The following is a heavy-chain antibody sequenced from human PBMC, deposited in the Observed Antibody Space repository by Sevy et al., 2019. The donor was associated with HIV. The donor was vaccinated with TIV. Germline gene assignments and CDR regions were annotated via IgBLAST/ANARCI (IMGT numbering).Heavy chain of an antibody. J-gene: IGHJ3*02. CDR3: TTMGDNSRFDI. V-gene: IGHV3-15*01. CDR2: IKSKTDGGTI. D-gene: IGHD1-20*01. CDR1: GFSFSNAW. Sequence: GGSLRLSCAASGFSFSNAWMSWVRQAPGKGLEWVGRIKSKTDGGTIDYAAPVKGRLNISREDSKNTLYLQMNSLKTEDTGVYYCTTMGDNSRFDIWGQGTMVTVSS.